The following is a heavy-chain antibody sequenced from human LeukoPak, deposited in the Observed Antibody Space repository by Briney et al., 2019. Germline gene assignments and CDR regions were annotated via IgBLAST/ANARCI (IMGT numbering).Heavy chain of an antibody. CDR3: ARSPRSGWYWDY. V-gene: IGHV1-3*01. J-gene: IGHJ4*02. CDR1: GYTFTRYV. D-gene: IGHD6-19*01. Sequence: GASVTVSCKASGYTFTRYVLHWVRQTPGQRLEWMGCINAGDGDTKYSQNFQGRVSITRDTSASTAYMEVTSLRSEDTTVYYCARSPRSGWYWDYWGQGTLVTVSS. CDR2: INAGDGDT.